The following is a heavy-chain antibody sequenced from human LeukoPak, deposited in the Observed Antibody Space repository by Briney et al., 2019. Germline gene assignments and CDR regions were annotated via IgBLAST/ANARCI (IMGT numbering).Heavy chain of an antibody. Sequence: SETLSLTCTVSGGSISSYYWSWIRQPPGKGLEWIGYIYYSGSTNYNPSPKSRVTISVDTSKNQFSLKLSSVTAADTAVYYCARLDGNGDYFDYWGQGTLVTVSS. CDR2: IYYSGST. CDR3: ARLDGNGDYFDY. J-gene: IGHJ4*02. CDR1: GGSISSYY. D-gene: IGHD1-1*01. V-gene: IGHV4-59*08.